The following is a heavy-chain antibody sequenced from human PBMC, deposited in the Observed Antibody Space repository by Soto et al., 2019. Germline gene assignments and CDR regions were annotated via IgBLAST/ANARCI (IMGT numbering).Heavy chain of an antibody. J-gene: IGHJ4*02. CDR2: IYYSGST. CDR1: GGSLSGYY. CDR3: AAIDGYNYYHYFDY. Sequence: PSETLSLTCTVSGGSLSGYYWSWIRQPPGKGLEWIGYIYYSGSTNYNPSLKSRVTISVDTSKNQFSLKLSSVTAAGTAVYYCAAIDGYNYYHYFDYWGQGTLVTVSS. D-gene: IGHD5-12*01. V-gene: IGHV4-59*01.